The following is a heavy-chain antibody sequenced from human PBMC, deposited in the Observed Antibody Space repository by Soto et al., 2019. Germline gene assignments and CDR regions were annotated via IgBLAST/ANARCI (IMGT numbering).Heavy chain of an antibody. J-gene: IGHJ4*02. D-gene: IGHD6-19*01. CDR3: ARDGEVAAPRGYFDY. CDR1: GFTFSSYA. Sequence: GGSLRLSCAASGFTFSSYAMHWVRQAPGKGLEWVAVISYDGSNKYYADSVKGRFTISRDNSKNTLYLQMNSLRAEDTAVYYCARDGEVAAPRGYFDYWGQGTLVTVSS. CDR2: ISYDGSNK. V-gene: IGHV3-30-3*01.